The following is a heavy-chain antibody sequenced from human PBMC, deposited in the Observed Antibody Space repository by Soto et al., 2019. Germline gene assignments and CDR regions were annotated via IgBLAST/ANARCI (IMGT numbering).Heavy chain of an antibody. V-gene: IGHV4-39*01. D-gene: IGHD2-2*01. Sequence: QLQLQESGPGLMKPSETLSLTCTVSGGSISSSNYYWGWIRQPPGKGLEWIGSIYFSGNTYYNPSLKSRVTMSVVTSKNQFSLKLSSVTAADTAVYYCARLGGYCSTTGCYGYYAMDVWGQGTTVTVSS. CDR1: GGSISSSNYY. J-gene: IGHJ6*02. CDR3: ARLGGYCSTTGCYGYYAMDV. CDR2: IYFSGNT.